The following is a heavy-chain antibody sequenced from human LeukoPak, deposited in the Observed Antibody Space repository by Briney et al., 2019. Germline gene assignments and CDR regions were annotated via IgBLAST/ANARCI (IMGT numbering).Heavy chain of an antibody. D-gene: IGHD3-22*01. CDR1: GGSISSYY. CDR3: ARHDYYDSSGYYSDAFDI. Sequence: PSETLSLTCTVSGGSISSYYWSWIRQPPGEGLEWIGYIYYSGSTNYNPSLKSRVTISVDTSKNQFSLKLSSVTAADTAVYYCARHDYYDSSGYYSDAFDIWGQGTMVTVSS. J-gene: IGHJ3*02. V-gene: IGHV4-59*08. CDR2: IYYSGST.